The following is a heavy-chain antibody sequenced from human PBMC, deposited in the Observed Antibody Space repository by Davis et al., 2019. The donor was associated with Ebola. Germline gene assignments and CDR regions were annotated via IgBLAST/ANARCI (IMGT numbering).Heavy chain of an antibody. J-gene: IGHJ4*02. V-gene: IGHV4-34*01. CDR2: IVHPGST. CDR1: GGFLSGYY. D-gene: IGHD3-16*01. CDR3: ARGFGADY. Sequence: PSETLSLTCAVYGGFLSGYYWNWIRQPPGKGLEWIGEIVHPGSTNYSPSLKGRVIISADTSKNKFFLNLTSVTAADTAIYYCARGFGADYWGQGTLVTVSS.